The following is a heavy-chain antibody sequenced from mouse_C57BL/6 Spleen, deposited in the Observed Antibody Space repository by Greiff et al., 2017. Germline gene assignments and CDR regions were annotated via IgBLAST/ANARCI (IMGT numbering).Heavy chain of an antibody. Sequence: VQGVESGAELAKPGASVKLSCKASGYTFTSYWMHWVKQRPGQGLEWIGYINPSSGYTKYNQKFKDKATLTADKSSSTAYMQLSSLTYEDSAVYYCARSYNPGDYAMDDWGQGTSVTVAS. CDR2: INPSSGYT. CDR1: GYTFTSYW. D-gene: IGHD1-3*01. J-gene: IGHJ4*01. CDR3: ARSYNPGDYAMDD. V-gene: IGHV1-7*01.